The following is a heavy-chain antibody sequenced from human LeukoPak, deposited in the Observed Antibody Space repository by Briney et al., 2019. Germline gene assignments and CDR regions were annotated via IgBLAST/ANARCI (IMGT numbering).Heavy chain of an antibody. CDR2: IKQDGSEK. CDR1: RFTFSSYW. V-gene: IGHV3-7*01. CDR3: ARDSGPYCGGDCYFDYYYYGMDV. J-gene: IGHJ6*02. Sequence: PGGSLRLSCAASRFTFSSYWMSWVRQAPGKGLEWVANIKQDGSEKYYVDSVKGRFTISRDNAKNSLYLQMNSLRAEDTAVYYCARDSGPYCGGDCYFDYYYYGMDVWGQGTTVTVSS. D-gene: IGHD2-21*02.